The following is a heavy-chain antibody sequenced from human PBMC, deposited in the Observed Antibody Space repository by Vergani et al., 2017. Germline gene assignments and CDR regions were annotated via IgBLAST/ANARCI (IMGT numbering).Heavy chain of an antibody. Sequence: QVQLVESGGGVVQPGRSLRLSCAASGFTFSSYAMHWVRQAPGKGLEWVAVISYDGSNKYYADSVKGRFTISRDNSKNTLYLQMNSLRAEDTAVYYCARARRAPSEYFQHWGQGTLVTVSS. CDR1: GFTFSSYA. V-gene: IGHV3-30-3*01. CDR2: ISYDGSNK. J-gene: IGHJ1*01. CDR3: ARARRAPSEYFQH.